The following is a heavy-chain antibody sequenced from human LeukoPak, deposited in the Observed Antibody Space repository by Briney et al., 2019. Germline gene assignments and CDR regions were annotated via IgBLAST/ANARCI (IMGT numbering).Heavy chain of an antibody. J-gene: IGHJ4*02. Sequence: GGSLRLSCAASGFTFSSYGMHWVRQAPGKGLEWVAVIWYDGSNKYYADSVKGRFTISRDNSKNTLYLQMNSLRAEDTAVYYCARSETWATVTEYYFDYWGQGTLVTVSS. CDR3: ARSETWATVTEYYFDY. D-gene: IGHD4-17*01. V-gene: IGHV3-33*01. CDR2: IWYDGSNK. CDR1: GFTFSSYG.